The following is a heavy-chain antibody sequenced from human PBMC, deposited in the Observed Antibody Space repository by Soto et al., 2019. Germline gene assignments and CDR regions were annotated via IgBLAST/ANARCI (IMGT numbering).Heavy chain of an antibody. D-gene: IGHD2-8*02. Sequence: SETLSLTCAVCGGSFNGYHWSWIRQPPGKGLEWIGEINHSGNTNYNPSLKSRVTISVDTSKNQFSLKLTSVTAADTAVYYCARDKITGLFDYWGQGTLVTVSS. CDR3: ARDKITGLFDY. CDR1: GGSFNGYH. J-gene: IGHJ4*02. V-gene: IGHV4-34*01. CDR2: INHSGNT.